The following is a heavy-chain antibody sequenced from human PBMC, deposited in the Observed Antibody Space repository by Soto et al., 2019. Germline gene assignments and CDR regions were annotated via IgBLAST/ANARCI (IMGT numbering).Heavy chain of an antibody. CDR1: GFTFSSYW. J-gene: IGHJ5*02. Sequence: GGSLRLSCAASGFTFSSYWMSWLRHAPGKGLEWVANIKQDGSEKYYVDSVKGRFTISRDNAKNSLYLQMNSLRAEDTAVYYCAREAYSSSWYGGHWFDPWGQGTLVTVSS. V-gene: IGHV3-7*05. CDR2: IKQDGSEK. D-gene: IGHD6-13*01. CDR3: AREAYSSSWYGGHWFDP.